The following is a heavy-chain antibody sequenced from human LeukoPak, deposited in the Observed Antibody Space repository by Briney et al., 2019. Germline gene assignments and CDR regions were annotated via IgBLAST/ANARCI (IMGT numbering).Heavy chain of an antibody. CDR2: INQDGSEK. Sequence: GGSLRLSCAASGFTFSSSWMNWVRQAPGKGLEWVANINQDGSEKYYVDSVKGRFTISRDNAKNSLYLQMDSLRAEDTAVYYCARAGSLWFGESKFDYWGQGTLVTVSS. CDR3: ARAGSLWFGESKFDY. CDR1: GFTFSSSW. J-gene: IGHJ4*02. D-gene: IGHD3-10*01. V-gene: IGHV3-7*01.